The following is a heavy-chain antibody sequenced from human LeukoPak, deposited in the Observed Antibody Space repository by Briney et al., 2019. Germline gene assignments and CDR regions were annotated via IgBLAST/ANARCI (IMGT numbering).Heavy chain of an antibody. J-gene: IGHJ4*02. CDR3: ARHYDSSGYSLTAFDY. D-gene: IGHD3-22*01. CDR2: FIPIFGTA. CDR1: GGTFSSYA. Sequence: SVKVSCKASGGTFSSYAISWVRQAPGQGLEWMGGFIPIFGTANYAQKFQGRVTITTDESTSTAYMELSSLRSEDTAVYYCARHYDSSGYSLTAFDYWGQGTLVTVSS. V-gene: IGHV1-69*05.